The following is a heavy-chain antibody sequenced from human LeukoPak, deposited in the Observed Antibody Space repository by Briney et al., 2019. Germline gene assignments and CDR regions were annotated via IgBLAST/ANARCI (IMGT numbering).Heavy chain of an antibody. CDR2: ISGSGGST. Sequence: GGSLRLSCAASGFTFSSYAMSWVRQAPGKGLEWVSAISGSGGSTYYADSVKGRFTISRDNSKNTLFLQMNSLRAEDTAVYYCATLRGPYYFDYWGQGTLVTVSS. V-gene: IGHV3-23*01. D-gene: IGHD4-17*01. CDR1: GFTFSSYA. J-gene: IGHJ4*02. CDR3: ATLRGPYYFDY.